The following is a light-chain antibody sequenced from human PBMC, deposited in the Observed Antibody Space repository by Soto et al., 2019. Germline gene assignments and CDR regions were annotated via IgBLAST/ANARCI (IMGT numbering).Light chain of an antibody. V-gene: IGLV3-21*04. Sequence: SYELTQPPSVSVAPGKTARITCGGNDIGSKSVHWYQQKPGQAPVLVIYYDSDRPSGIPERLSGSNSGNTATLTISRVEVGDEADYYCQVWDSSSVHWVFGGGTQLTVL. CDR2: YDS. J-gene: IGLJ3*02. CDR3: QVWDSSSVHWV. CDR1: DIGSKS.